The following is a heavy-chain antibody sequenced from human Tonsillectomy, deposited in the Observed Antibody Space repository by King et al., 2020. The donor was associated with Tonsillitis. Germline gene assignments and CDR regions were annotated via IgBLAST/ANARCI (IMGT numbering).Heavy chain of an antibody. CDR3: AKDARSGYSYGSFDY. D-gene: IGHD5-18*01. CDR1: GFTFDDYA. Sequence: VQLVESGGGLVQPGRSLRLSCAASGFTFDDYAMHWVRHAPGKGLEWVSGISWNSGSIGYADSVKGRFTISRDNAKNSLYLQMNSLRAEDTALYYCAKDARSGYSYGSFDYWGQGTLVTVSS. CDR2: ISWNSGSI. V-gene: IGHV3-9*01. J-gene: IGHJ4*02.